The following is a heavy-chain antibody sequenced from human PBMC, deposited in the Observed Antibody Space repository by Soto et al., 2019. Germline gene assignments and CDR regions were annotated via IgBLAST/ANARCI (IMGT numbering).Heavy chain of an antibody. CDR1: GFTFSSYS. CDR2: ISSSSSYI. Sequence: EVQLVESGGGLVKPGGSLRLSCAASGFTFSSYSMNWVRQAPGKGLEWVSSISSSSSYIYYADSVKGRFTISRDNAKNSLYLQMNSLRAEDTAVYYCAREMVRYGDYVIISAFDIWGQGTMVTVSS. D-gene: IGHD4-17*01. V-gene: IGHV3-21*01. J-gene: IGHJ3*02. CDR3: AREMVRYGDYVIISAFDI.